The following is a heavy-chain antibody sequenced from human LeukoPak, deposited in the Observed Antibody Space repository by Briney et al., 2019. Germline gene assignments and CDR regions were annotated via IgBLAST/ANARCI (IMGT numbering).Heavy chain of an antibody. Sequence: GGSLRLSCAASGFTFSSYAMHWVRQAPGKGLEWVAVISYDGSNTYYADSVKGRFTISRDNAENALYLQMNTLRPEDTAVYYCAGGSGWLIDVWGQGTLVTVSS. CDR1: GFTFSSYA. V-gene: IGHV3-30*07. CDR2: ISYDGSNT. D-gene: IGHD6-19*01. J-gene: IGHJ4*02. CDR3: AGGSGWLIDV.